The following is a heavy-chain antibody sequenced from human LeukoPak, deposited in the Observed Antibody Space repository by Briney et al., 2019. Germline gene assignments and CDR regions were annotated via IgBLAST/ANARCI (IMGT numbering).Heavy chain of an antibody. CDR1: GFTFSNYA. CDR2: ITSDGGST. J-gene: IGHJ3*02. CDR3: ARRDADMASSGFDI. Sequence: PGGSLRLSCAASGFTFSNYAMHWVRQAPGKGLECVSAITSDGGSTYYANSVKGRFTISRDNSKNTLYLQMGSLRAEDMAVYYCARRDADMASSGFDIWGQGTMVTVSS. V-gene: IGHV3-64*01. D-gene: IGHD6-19*01.